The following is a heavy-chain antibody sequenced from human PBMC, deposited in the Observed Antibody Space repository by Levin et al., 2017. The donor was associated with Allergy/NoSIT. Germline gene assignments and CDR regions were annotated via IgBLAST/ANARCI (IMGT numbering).Heavy chain of an antibody. Sequence: LSLTCAASGLHFSNYGMNWVRQAPGKGLKWLSYINRSSNTIFYADSVKGRFTISRDNAKNSLFLQMDSLRDEDTGVYYCVATNGNSHYWGQGTLVTVSS. V-gene: IGHV3-48*02. CDR3: VATNGNSHY. J-gene: IGHJ4*02. CDR1: GLHFSNYG. CDR2: INRSSNTI. D-gene: IGHD2-8*01.